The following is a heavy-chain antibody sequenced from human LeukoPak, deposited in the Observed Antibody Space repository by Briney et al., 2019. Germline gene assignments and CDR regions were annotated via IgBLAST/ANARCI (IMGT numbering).Heavy chain of an antibody. D-gene: IGHD2-15*01. Sequence: PSETLSLTRTVSGGSISGYYWSWIRQPPGKGLDFIGYIYFSGTTDYNPSLRSRATISLDTSKNQFSLRLASVTAADTAVYYCARSYDNRGYFYYGMDVWGQGTTVTVSS. CDR3: ARSYDNRGYFYYGMDV. CDR1: GGSISGYY. V-gene: IGHV4-59*08. J-gene: IGHJ6*02. CDR2: IYFSGTT.